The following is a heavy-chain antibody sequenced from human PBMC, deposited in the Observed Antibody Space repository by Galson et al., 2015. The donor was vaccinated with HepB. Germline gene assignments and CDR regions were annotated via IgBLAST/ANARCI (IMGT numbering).Heavy chain of an antibody. CDR2: ISSSSSYI. J-gene: IGHJ4*02. CDR3: ASVPPDGY. CDR1: GFTFSSYS. V-gene: IGHV3-21*01. D-gene: IGHD1-14*01. Sequence: SLRLSCAASGFTFSSYSMNWVRQAPGKGLEGVSSISSSSSYIYYADSVKGRFTISRDNAKNSLYLQMNSLRAEDTAVYYCASVPPDGYWGQGTLVTVSS.